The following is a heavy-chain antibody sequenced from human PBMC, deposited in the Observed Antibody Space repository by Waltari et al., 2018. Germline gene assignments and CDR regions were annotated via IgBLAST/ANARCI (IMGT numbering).Heavy chain of an antibody. CDR3: ARQESDYYDSGDYFDY. V-gene: IGHV5-51*01. J-gene: IGHJ4*02. Sequence: VQLVQSGAEVKKPGSSVKVSCKASGGTFSSYAISWVRQAPGQGLEWMGGIIYPGDSDTRYSPSFQGQVTISADKSISTAYLQWSSLKASDTAMYYCARQESDYYDSGDYFDYWGQGTLVTVSS. CDR2: IYPGDSDT. CDR1: GGTFSSYA. D-gene: IGHD3-22*01.